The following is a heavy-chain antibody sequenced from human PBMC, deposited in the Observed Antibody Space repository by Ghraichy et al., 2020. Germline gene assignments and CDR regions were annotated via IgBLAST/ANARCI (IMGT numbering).Heavy chain of an antibody. CDR3: ARAFNYGGEYYFDY. Sequence: SETLSLTCTVSGGSISSYYWSWIRQPAGKGLEWIGRIYSSGSTNYNPSLKSRVTMSVETSKNQFSLKLSSVTAADTAVYYCARAFNYGGEYYFDYWGQGTLVTVSS. J-gene: IGHJ4*02. D-gene: IGHD4/OR15-4a*01. V-gene: IGHV4-4*07. CDR2: IYSSGST. CDR1: GGSISSYY.